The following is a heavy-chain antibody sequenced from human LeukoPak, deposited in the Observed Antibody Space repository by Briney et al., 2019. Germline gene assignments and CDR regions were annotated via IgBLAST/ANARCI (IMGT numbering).Heavy chain of an antibody. CDR1: GGSISSGDYY. CDR3: ARELWPSGMDV. J-gene: IGHJ6*04. Sequence: SETLSLTCTVSGGSISSGDYYWSWIRQPPGKGLEWIGYIYYSGSTNYNPSLKSRVTISVDTSKNQFSLKLSSVTAADTAVYYCARELWPSGMDVWGKGTTVTVSS. CDR2: IYYSGST. V-gene: IGHV4-61*08. D-gene: IGHD3-10*01.